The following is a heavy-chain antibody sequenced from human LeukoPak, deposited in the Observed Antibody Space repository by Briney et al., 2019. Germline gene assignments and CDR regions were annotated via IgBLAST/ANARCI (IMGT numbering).Heavy chain of an antibody. CDR2: ISAYNGNT. V-gene: IGHV1-18*04. J-gene: IGHJ5*02. Sequence: VASVKVSCKASGYTFTGYYMHWVRQAPGQGLEWMGWISAYNGNTNYAQKLQGRVTMTTDTSTSTAYMELRSLRSDDTAVYYCARTGNGMVRVQDDPWGQGTLVTVSS. CDR1: GYTFTGYY. D-gene: IGHD3-10*01. CDR3: ARTGNGMVRVQDDP.